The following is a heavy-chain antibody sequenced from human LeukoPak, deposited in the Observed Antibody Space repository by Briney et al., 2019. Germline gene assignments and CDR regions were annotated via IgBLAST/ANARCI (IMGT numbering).Heavy chain of an antibody. CDR2: ISAYNGNT. CDR1: GYTFTSYG. V-gene: IGHV1-18*01. D-gene: IGHD3-22*01. CDR3: ARTPTYYYDSSGYYNDY. Sequence: ASVKVSCKASGYTFTSYGISWVRRAPGQGLEWMGWISAYNGNTNYAQKLQGRVTMTTDTSTSTAYMELRSLRSDDTAVYYCARTPTYYYDSSGYYNDYWGQGTLVTVSS. J-gene: IGHJ4*02.